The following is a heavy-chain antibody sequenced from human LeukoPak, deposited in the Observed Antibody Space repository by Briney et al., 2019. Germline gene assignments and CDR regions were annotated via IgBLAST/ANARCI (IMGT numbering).Heavy chain of an antibody. CDR1: GFTFSSYE. Sequence: GGSLRLSCAASGFTFSSYEMNWARQAPGKGLEWVSAISGSGGSTYYADSVKGRFTISRDNSKNTLYLQMNSLGAEDTAVYYCAKVVGQRYGDFRDYDAFDIWGQGTMVTVSS. J-gene: IGHJ3*02. V-gene: IGHV3-23*01. D-gene: IGHD4-17*01. CDR3: AKVVGQRYGDFRDYDAFDI. CDR2: ISGSGGST.